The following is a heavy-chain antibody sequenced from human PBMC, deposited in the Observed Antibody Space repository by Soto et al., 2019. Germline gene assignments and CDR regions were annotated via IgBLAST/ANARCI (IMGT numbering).Heavy chain of an antibody. CDR3: AREGGGSHRVL. V-gene: IGHV1-46*01. J-gene: IGHJ4*02. CDR2: INPSDGTS. D-gene: IGHD2-15*01. CDR1: GYSLTGYY. Sequence: GSVNVSCKASGYSLTGYYIHWVRQAPGQGLEWMGRINPSDGTSAYTQQFQGRFFMTRDTYTSTVFMELNSLKSQDTALYFCAREGGGSHRVLWGQGTMVSVSS.